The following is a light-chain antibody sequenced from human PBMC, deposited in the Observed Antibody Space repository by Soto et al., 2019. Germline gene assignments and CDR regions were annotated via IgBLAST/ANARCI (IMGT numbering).Light chain of an antibody. V-gene: IGKV3-20*01. J-gene: IGKJ4*01. CDR3: QQYGRTPLT. CDR1: QSVSRNY. CDR2: DAS. Sequence: EIVLTQSPGTLSLSPGERATLSCRASQSVSRNYLAWYQQKPGQAPRLLIYDASSRATGIPDRFSGSGSGADFTLTINRLEPEDFALYFCQQYGRTPLTFGGGTKVDI.